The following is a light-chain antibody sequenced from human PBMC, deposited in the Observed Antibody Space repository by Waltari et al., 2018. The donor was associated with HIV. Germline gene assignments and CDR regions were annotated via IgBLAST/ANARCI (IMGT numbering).Light chain of an antibody. CDR3: SSFANRDGFYVL. J-gene: IGLJ2*01. CDR1: NSDIGTYDY. Sequence: QSALTQPPSASGSPGQSVTLSCPGTNSDIGTYDYVSWYQQHPGKAPKLVISEVTKRPSGVSDRFSGSKAGNTAFLTVSGRQAEDEADYYCSSFANRDGFYVLFGGGTRLTVL. CDR2: EVT. V-gene: IGLV2-8*01.